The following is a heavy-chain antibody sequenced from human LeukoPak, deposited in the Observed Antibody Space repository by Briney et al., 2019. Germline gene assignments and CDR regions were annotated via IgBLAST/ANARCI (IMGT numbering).Heavy chain of an antibody. D-gene: IGHD3-9*01. J-gene: IGHJ4*02. CDR1: GGSIRSGNYY. CDR2: IQTSGST. V-gene: IGHV4-61*02. Sequence: SETLSLTCTVSGGSIRSGNYYWSWIRQPAGKGLEWIGRIQTSGSTNYNPSLKSRVTISVDTSKNQFSLNLGSVTAAAPAGPYWARGGGVDDLRYTKGGYYFDYWGQGTLVTVSS. CDR3: ARGGGVDDLRYTKGGYYFDY.